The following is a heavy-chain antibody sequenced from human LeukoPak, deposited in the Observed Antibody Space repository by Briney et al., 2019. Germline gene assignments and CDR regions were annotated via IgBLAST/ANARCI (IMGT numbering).Heavy chain of an antibody. CDR3: ARDFGSSGYYPPDY. J-gene: IGHJ4*02. Sequence: ASVNVSFKASGYTFTSYGISWVRQAPGQGLEWMGWISAYNGNTNYAQKLQGRVTMTTDTSTSTAYMELRSLRSDDTAVYYCARDFGSSGYYPPDYWGQGTLVTVSS. CDR2: ISAYNGNT. V-gene: IGHV1-18*01. CDR1: GYTFTSYG. D-gene: IGHD3-22*01.